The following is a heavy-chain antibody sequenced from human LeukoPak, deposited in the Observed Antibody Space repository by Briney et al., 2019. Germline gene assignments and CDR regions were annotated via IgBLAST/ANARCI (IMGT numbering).Heavy chain of an antibody. CDR2: ISYDGSNK. V-gene: IGHV3-30*04. D-gene: IGHD6-19*01. CDR3: ARGTVAGQFDY. CDR1: GFTFSSYA. Sequence: GRSMRLSCAASGFTFSSYAMYWVRQAPGKGLEWVAVISYDGSNKYYADSVKGRFTISRDNSKNTLYLQMNSLRAEDTAVYYCARGTVAGQFDYWGQGTLVTVSS. J-gene: IGHJ4*02.